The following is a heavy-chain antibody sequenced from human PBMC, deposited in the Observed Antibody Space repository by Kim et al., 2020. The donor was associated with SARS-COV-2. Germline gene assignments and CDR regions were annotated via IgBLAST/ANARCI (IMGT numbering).Heavy chain of an antibody. CDR3: ARALQRDYYGLDV. CDR2: ISSSGTGI. V-gene: IGHV3-11*01. J-gene: IGHJ6*02. Sequence: GGSLRLSCAGSGFTFSDYYMTWVRRAPGKGLVWLSYISSSGTGIFYADSVKGRFIVSRDNTYNSVYLQLNNLRAEDTAVYYCARALQRDYYGLDVWGQGTTVTVSS. D-gene: IGHD4-4*01. CDR1: GFTFSDYY.